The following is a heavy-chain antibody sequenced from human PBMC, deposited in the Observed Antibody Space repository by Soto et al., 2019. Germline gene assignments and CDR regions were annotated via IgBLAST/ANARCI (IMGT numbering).Heavy chain of an antibody. CDR1: GFSISTYW. Sequence: LRLSCAASGFSISTYWMHWVRQAPGKGLVWVSRINSDGSSTSYADSVKGRFTISRDNAKNTLYLQMNSLRAEDTAVYYCMRAVADSDYWGQGTLVTVSS. CDR2: INSDGSST. V-gene: IGHV3-74*01. D-gene: IGHD6-19*01. CDR3: MRAVADSDY. J-gene: IGHJ4*02.